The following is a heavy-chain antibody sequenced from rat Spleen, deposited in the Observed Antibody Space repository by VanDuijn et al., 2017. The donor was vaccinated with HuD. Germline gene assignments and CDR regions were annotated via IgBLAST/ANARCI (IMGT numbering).Heavy chain of an antibody. D-gene: IGHD1-1*01. V-gene: IGHV3-3*01. CDR1: GYSITSNF. J-gene: IGHJ3*01. CDR3: ARSDGVHYYLPFAD. Sequence: EVQLQESGPGLVKPSQSLSLTCSVTGYSITSNFWGWIRKFPGNKLEWMGYINSAGTTNYNPSLKSRISITRDTSKNQFFLQLNSVSSEDTATYYCARSDGVHYYLPFADWGQGTLFTASS. CDR2: INSAGTT.